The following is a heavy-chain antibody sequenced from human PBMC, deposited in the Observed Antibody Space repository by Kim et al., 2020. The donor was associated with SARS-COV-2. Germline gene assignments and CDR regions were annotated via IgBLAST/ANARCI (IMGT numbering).Heavy chain of an antibody. V-gene: IGHV3-74*01. Sequence: GGSLRLSCAASGFTFSRSWMHWVRQAPGKGLVWVSRINSDGSSTSYADSVKGRSPISRDNAKNTLYLQMNSLRAEDTAVYYCARVGHLGADFWGAQLYYFDYWGQGTLVTVSS. J-gene: IGHJ4*02. CDR2: INSDGSST. D-gene: IGHD1-26*01. CDR3: ARVGHLGADFWGAQLYYFDY. CDR1: GFTFSRSW.